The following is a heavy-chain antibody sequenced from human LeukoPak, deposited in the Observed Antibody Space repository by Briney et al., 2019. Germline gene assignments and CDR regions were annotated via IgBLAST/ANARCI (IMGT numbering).Heavy chain of an antibody. Sequence: GGSLRLSCAASGFTFSAYGMSWVRQSPRKGLEWVSGVSGADGTTYYADSVKGRFTISRDNSKSTLYLQMNSLRAEDTAVYYCAKERGLFDAFDIWGQGTMVTVSS. CDR1: GFTFSAYG. J-gene: IGHJ3*02. CDR3: AKERGLFDAFDI. V-gene: IGHV3-23*01. CDR2: VSGADGTT.